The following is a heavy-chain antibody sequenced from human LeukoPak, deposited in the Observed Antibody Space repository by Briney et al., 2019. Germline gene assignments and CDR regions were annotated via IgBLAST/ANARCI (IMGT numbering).Heavy chain of an antibody. J-gene: IGHJ6*03. D-gene: IGHD4-11*01. CDR2: INKSESS. CDR1: GGSLSAYY. CDR3: ARGRYSNWERYYYMDV. Sequence: SETLSLTCAVYGGSLSAYYWSWIRQSPGRGLEWIGDINKSESSNYNPSLKSRVTISVDTSKNQVSLQLSSVTAADTAVYYCARGRYSNWERYYYMDVWGKGATVTVSS. V-gene: IGHV4-34*01.